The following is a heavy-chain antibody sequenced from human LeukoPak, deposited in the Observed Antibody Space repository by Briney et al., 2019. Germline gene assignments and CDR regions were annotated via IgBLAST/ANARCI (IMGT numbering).Heavy chain of an antibody. CDR2: TYYRSKWYN. V-gene: IGHV6-1*01. CDR3: ARDPHSYYFDY. CDR1: GDSVSSNSAA. Sequence: SPTLSLTFAISGDSVSSNSAAWNWLRQSPSRGLEWLGSTYYRSKWYNDYAVSVKSRITINPDTSKNQFSLQLNSVTPEDTAVYYCARDPHSYYFDYWGQGTLVTVSS. J-gene: IGHJ4*02.